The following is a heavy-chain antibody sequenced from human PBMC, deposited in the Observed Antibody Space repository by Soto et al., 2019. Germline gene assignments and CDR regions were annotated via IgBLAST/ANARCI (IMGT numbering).Heavy chain of an antibody. J-gene: IGHJ4*02. V-gene: IGHV1-69*01. Sequence: QVQLVQSGAEVKKPGSSVKVSCKASGGTFSSYAISWVRQAPGQGLEWMGGIISIFGTANYAQKFQGRVTITADESTSTAYMELSSLRAEDAAVYYCARAPGFVSPFDYWGQGTLVTVSS. CDR2: IISIFGTA. CDR1: GGTFSSYA. CDR3: ARAPGFVSPFDY. D-gene: IGHD2-15*01.